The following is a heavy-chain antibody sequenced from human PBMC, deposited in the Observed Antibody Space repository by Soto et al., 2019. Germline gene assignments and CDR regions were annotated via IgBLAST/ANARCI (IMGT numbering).Heavy chain of an antibody. V-gene: IGHV3-21*01. D-gene: IGHD2-2*01. Sequence: EVQLVESGGGLVQPGGSLRLSCAASGFTFSTYSMNWVRQAPGKGLEWVSSISSSSSYIYYADSVKGRFTISRDNAKNSLYLQMNSLRAEDTAVYYCARDILAYCSSTSCLAGDYWGQGTLVTVSS. CDR3: ARDILAYCSSTSCLAGDY. CDR2: ISSSSSYI. CDR1: GFTFSTYS. J-gene: IGHJ4*02.